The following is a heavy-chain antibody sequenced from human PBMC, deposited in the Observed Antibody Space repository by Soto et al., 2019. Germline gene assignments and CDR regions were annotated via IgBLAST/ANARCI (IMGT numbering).Heavy chain of an antibody. V-gene: IGHV3-30-3*01. CDR3: ARDYYKYYDSSGYYRSPAY. Sequence: QPGGSLRLSCAASGFTFNSYAMHWVRQAPGKGLEWVALISYDGSDKDYADSVKGRFTISRDNSRNTLFLQMNSLRAEDTAVYYCARDYYKYYDSSGYYRSPAYWGQGT. J-gene: IGHJ4*02. D-gene: IGHD3-22*01. CDR2: ISYDGSDK. CDR1: GFTFNSYA.